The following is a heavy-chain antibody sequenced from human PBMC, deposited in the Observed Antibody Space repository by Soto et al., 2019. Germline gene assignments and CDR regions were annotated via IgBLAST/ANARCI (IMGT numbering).Heavy chain of an antibody. V-gene: IGHV1-69*01. Sequence: QVQLVQSGAEVKKPGSSVKVSCKASGGTFSSYAISWVRQAPGQALEWKEGIIPIFGTANYAQKFQGRVTITADESTSTAYMELSSLRSEDTNVYYCARDRGGSGARVLHRMDVWGQGSTVTVSS. J-gene: IGHJ6*02. CDR1: GGTFSSYA. CDR3: ARDRGGSGARVLHRMDV. D-gene: IGHD1-26*01. CDR2: IIPIFGTA.